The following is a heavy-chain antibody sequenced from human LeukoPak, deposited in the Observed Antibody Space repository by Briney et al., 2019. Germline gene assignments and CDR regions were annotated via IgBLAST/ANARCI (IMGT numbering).Heavy chain of an antibody. Sequence: SVKVSCKASGGTFSSYAISWVRQAPGQGLEWMGGIIPIFGTANYAQKFQGRVTITADESTSTAYIELSSLRSEDTAVYYCARVEYSNFGWYYYYGMDVWGQGTTVTVSS. V-gene: IGHV1-69*13. J-gene: IGHJ6*02. D-gene: IGHD4-11*01. CDR1: GGTFSSYA. CDR2: IIPIFGTA. CDR3: ARVEYSNFGWYYYYGMDV.